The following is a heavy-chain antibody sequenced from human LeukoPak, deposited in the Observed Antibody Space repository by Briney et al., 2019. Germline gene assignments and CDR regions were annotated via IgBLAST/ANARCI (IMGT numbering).Heavy chain of an antibody. D-gene: IGHD1-20*01. CDR1: GFTFSSYG. Sequence: AGGSLRLSCAASGFTFSSYGMHWVRQAPGKGLEWVAVIWYGGSNKYYADSVKGRFTISRDNSKNTLYLQMNSLRAEDTAVYYCAKGDVTGYGFDPWGQGTLVTVSS. CDR3: AKGDVTGYGFDP. J-gene: IGHJ5*02. V-gene: IGHV3-30*02. CDR2: IWYGGSNK.